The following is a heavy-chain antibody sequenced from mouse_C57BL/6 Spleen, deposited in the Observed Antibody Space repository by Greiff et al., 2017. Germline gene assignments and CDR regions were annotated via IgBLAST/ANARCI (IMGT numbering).Heavy chain of an antibody. CDR1: GYTFTDYE. V-gene: IGHV1-15*01. CDR2: IDPETGGT. Sequence: VQLQQSGAELVRPGASVTLSCKASGYTFTDYEMHWVKQTPVHGLEWIGAIDPETGGTAYNQKFKGKAILTADKSSSTAYMELRSLTSEDSAVYYCTRIYYGYDGTPGFAYWGQGTLVTVSA. D-gene: IGHD2-2*01. CDR3: TRIYYGYDGTPGFAY. J-gene: IGHJ3*01.